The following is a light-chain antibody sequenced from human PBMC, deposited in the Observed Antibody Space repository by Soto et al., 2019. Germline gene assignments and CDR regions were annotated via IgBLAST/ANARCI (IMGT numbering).Light chain of an antibody. V-gene: IGKV1-5*01. Sequence: DIQMTQSPSTLSASVGDRVTITCRASQSISSWLAWYQQKPGKAPKLLMYGASTLQSGVPPRFSGSGSGTDFTLTISSLRPEDFATYYCQQLKSYSEAFGQGTKVDIK. CDR2: GAS. CDR3: QQLKSYSEA. CDR1: QSISSW. J-gene: IGKJ1*01.